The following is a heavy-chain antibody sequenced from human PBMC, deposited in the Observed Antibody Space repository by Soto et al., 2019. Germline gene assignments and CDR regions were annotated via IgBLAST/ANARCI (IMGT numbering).Heavy chain of an antibody. D-gene: IGHD6-13*01. CDR3: AKVIDYSSSWYYYGMDV. CDR1: GFSFSSYG. Sequence: XGSLRLSCAACGFSFSSYGMHWVRQAPGKGLEWVAVISYDGSNKYYADSVKGRFTISRDNSKNTLYLQMNSLRAEDTAVYYCAKVIDYSSSWYYYGMDVWGQRTTVTVSS. V-gene: IGHV3-30*18. J-gene: IGHJ6*02. CDR2: ISYDGSNK.